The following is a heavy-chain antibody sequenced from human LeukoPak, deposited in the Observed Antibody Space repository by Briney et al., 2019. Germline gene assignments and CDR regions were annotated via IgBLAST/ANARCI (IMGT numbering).Heavy chain of an antibody. CDR1: GGSFSGYY. D-gene: IGHD1-14*01. CDR3: ARAHREIDY. Sequence: SETLSLTCAVYGGSFSGYYWTWFRQPPGKRLEWIGEINHTGSTNYNPSLKSRVTMSIDPSKNQFSLNLSSVTAADTAVYYCARAHREIDYWGQGTLVTVSS. J-gene: IGHJ4*02. CDR2: INHTGST. V-gene: IGHV4-34*01.